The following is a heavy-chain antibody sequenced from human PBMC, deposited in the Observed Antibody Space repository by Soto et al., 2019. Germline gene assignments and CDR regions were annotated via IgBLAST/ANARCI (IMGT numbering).Heavy chain of an antibody. CDR2: INHSGST. CDR1: GGSFSGYY. V-gene: IGHV4-34*01. Sequence: SETLSLTCAVYGGSFSGYYWSWIRQPPGKGLEWIGEINHSGSTNYNPSLKSRVTISVDTSKNQFSLKLSSVTAADTAVYYCARGKTAARYGMDVWCQGTTVTVS. J-gene: IGHJ6*02. D-gene: IGHD6-6*01. CDR3: ARGKTAARYGMDV.